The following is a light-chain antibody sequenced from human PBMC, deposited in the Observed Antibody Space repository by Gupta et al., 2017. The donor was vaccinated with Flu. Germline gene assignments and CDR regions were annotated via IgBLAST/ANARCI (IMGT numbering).Light chain of an antibody. Sequence: DVVMTQSPLSLPVTLGQPASISCRSSQSLVYSDGNTYLNWFQQRPGQAPRHLIYEVSNRDYGGPDTFSGSGSCTDFALKISRGVPQDVGVYYCWKGAHAWTFGEGTKLEIK. CDR1: QSLVYSDGNTY. J-gene: IGKJ2*02. V-gene: IGKV2-30*01. CDR3: WKGAHAWT. CDR2: EVS.